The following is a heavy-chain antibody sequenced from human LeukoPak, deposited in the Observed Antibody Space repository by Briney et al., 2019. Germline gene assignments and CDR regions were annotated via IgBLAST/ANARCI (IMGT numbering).Heavy chain of an antibody. CDR3: AKSLTDIVATIRSGADY. J-gene: IGHJ4*02. V-gene: IGHV3-23*01. Sequence: PGGSLRLSCAASRFTFSSYAMSWVRQAPGKGLEWVSGISGSGGSTSYADSVKGRFTISRDNSKNTLFLQMNSLRVEDTAVYYCAKSLTDIVATIRSGADYWGQGTLVFVSS. D-gene: IGHD5-12*01. CDR1: RFTFSSYA. CDR2: ISGSGGST.